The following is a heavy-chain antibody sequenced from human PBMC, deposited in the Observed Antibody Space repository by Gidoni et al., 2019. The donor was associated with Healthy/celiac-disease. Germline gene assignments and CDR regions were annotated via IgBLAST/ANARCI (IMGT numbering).Heavy chain of an antibody. CDR3: AREGKGCSGGSCGGYYYYGMDV. CDR2: IYYSGST. Sequence: VQLQESGPGLVKPSQTLSLTCTVSGGSISRGGYYRGWIRQHPGKGLEWIGYIYYSGSTYYNPSLKSRVTISVDTSKNQFSLKLSSVTAADTAVYYWAREGKGCSGGSCGGYYYYGMDVGCQGTTVTVSS. CDR1: GGSISRGGYY. D-gene: IGHD2-15*01. V-gene: IGHV4-31*03. J-gene: IGHJ6*02.